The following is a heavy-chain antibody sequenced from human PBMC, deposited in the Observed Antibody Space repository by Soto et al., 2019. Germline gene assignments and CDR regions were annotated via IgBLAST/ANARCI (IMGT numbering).Heavy chain of an antibody. V-gene: IGHV4-61*01. Sequence: QVQLQESGPGLVKPSETLSLTCTVSGGSVSSGSYYWSWIRQPPGKGLEWIGYVYFSGSTIYNASLKSRVIISVDTSKNQFSLKLGSVTAADTAMYYCARTMPFIWYFDLWGRGTAVTVSS. CDR2: VYFSGST. CDR1: GGSVSSGSYY. D-gene: IGHD2-2*01. CDR3: ARTMPFIWYFDL. J-gene: IGHJ2*01.